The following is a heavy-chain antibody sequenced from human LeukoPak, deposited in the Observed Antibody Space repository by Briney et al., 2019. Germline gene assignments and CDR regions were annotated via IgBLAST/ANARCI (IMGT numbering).Heavy chain of an antibody. CDR1: GASLISYY. V-gene: IGHV4-59*08. J-gene: IGHJ4*02. D-gene: IGHD2-2*01. CDR2: IYYNGSP. CDR3: ARHVVTDPCISTSCSLLATDC. Sequence: SETLSLTCTVSGASLISYYWNWIRQPPGKGLEWIGYIYYNGSPNYNPSLKSQVTMSQDTSKNQFSLKLNSVTAADTAVYYCARHVVTDPCISTSCSLLATDCWGQGTLVTVSS.